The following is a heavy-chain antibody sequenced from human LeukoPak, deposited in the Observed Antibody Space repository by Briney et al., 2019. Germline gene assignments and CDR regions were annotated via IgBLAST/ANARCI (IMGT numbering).Heavy chain of an antibody. V-gene: IGHV3-21*01. CDR2: ISSSSSYI. CDR1: GFTFSSYS. CDR3: ARELLWFGESIGGGFDP. D-gene: IGHD3-10*01. Sequence: GGSMRLSCAASGFTFSSYSMNWVRQAPGKGLEWVSSISSSSSYIYYADSVKGRFTISRDNAKNSLYLQMNSLRAEDTAVYYCARELLWFGESIGGGFDPWGRGTLVTVSS. J-gene: IGHJ5*02.